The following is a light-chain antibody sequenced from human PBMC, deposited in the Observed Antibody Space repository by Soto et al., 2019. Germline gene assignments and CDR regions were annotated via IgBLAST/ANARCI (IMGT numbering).Light chain of an antibody. V-gene: IGKV3-15*01. Sequence: EIVMTQSPATLSVSPGERATLSCRASQSVSSNLAWYQQKPGQAPRLLIYGASTRATGIPARFSGSGSGTEFTLTISSLQSEDLAVYYCQQYNSWPPLTFGGGTMLEIK. CDR3: QQYNSWPPLT. J-gene: IGKJ4*01. CDR2: GAS. CDR1: QSVSSN.